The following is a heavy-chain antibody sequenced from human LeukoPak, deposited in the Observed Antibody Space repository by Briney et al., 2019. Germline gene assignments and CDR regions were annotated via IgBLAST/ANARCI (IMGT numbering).Heavy chain of an antibody. CDR2: INPNSGGT. V-gene: IGHV1-2*06. CDR1: GYTFTGYY. CDR3: ARHGRAVMNVWFDP. Sequence: GASVKVSCKASGYTFTGYYMHWVRQAPGQGLEWMGRINPNSGGTNYAQDFQGRVTMTTDTSTSTAYMELRSLRADDTAVYYCARHGRAVMNVWFDPWGQGTLVSVSS. J-gene: IGHJ5*02. D-gene: IGHD1-26*01.